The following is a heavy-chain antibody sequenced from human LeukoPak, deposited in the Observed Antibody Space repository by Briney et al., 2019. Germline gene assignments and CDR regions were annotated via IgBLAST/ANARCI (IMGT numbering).Heavy chain of an antibody. J-gene: IGHJ4*02. CDR1: GVSIRTYY. V-gene: IGHV4-59*01. D-gene: IGHD3-16*01. CDR3: ARGGDFEIDQ. CDR2: IYRGST. Sequence: SETLSLTCSVSGVSIRTYYWNWIRQPPGKGAEWIGYIYRGSTNYYPSFESRVAISVDTSKNQFSLKLTSVTAADTAVYYCARGGDFEIDQWGQGILVTVSS.